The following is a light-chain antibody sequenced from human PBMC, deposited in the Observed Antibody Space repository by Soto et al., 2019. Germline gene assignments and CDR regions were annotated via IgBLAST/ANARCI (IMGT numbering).Light chain of an antibody. V-gene: IGKV1-33*01. J-gene: IGKJ4*01. CDR1: QGIGNY. CDR2: GAS. Sequence: SPPPLPALEGNRATLTCRASQGIGNYLAWYQQKPGRVPKLLIYGASTLETGVPSRFSGSGSGTDFTLTINSLQPEDFATYYCQQCDNLPLTFGRGTKVDNK. CDR3: QQCDNLPLT.